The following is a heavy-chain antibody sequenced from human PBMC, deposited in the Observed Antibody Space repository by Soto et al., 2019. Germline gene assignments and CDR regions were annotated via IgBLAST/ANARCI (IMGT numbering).Heavy chain of an antibody. CDR1: GFTFSSYS. CDR3: AREITSSGWYYYYGMDV. D-gene: IGHD6-19*01. Sequence: GGSLRLSCAASGFTFSSYSMNWVRQAPGKGLEWVSYISSSSSTIYYADSVKGRFTISRDNAKNSLYLQMNSLRDEDTAVYYCAREITSSGWYYYYGMDVWGQGTTVTVSS. CDR2: ISSSSSTI. V-gene: IGHV3-48*02. J-gene: IGHJ6*02.